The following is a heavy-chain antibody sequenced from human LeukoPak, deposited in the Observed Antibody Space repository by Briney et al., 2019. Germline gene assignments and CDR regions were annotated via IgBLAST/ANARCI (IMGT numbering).Heavy chain of an antibody. CDR2: INNDGTAT. J-gene: IGHJ4*02. CDR1: GFTFNYFW. Sequence: GGSLRLSCAASGFTFNYFWMHWVRQVPGKGLVWVSGINNDGTATYYADSVKGRFTISRDNAKNTVYLQMNGLRAEDTTVYYCATASEYWGQGTLVTVSS. CDR3: ATASEY. V-gene: IGHV3-74*01.